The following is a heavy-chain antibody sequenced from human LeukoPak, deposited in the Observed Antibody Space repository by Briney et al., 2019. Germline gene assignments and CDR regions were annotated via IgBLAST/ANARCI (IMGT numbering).Heavy chain of an antibody. CDR3: AITVTVYYYGMDV. V-gene: IGHV3-66*01. J-gene: IGHJ6*02. Sequence: GGSLRLSCAASGFTVSSNYMSWVRQAPGKGLEWVSVIYSGGSTYYADSVKGRFTISRDNSKNTLHLQMNSLRAEDTAVYYCAITVTVYYYGMDVWGQGTTVTVSS. CDR2: IYSGGST. CDR1: GFTVSSNY. D-gene: IGHD4-17*01.